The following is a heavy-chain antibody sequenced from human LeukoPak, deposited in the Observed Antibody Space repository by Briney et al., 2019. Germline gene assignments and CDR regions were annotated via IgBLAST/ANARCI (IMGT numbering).Heavy chain of an antibody. CDR3: VRDYENLTGSKTRFHF. Sequence: GGSLRLSCTASGFTFGYYAMTWVRQAPGKGLEWVSIISSGSSAIFSADALKGRFPISSDNAKNSLYLQMNSLRAEDTAVYYCVRDYENLTGSKTRFHFWGQGTLVTVSS. J-gene: IGHJ4*02. V-gene: IGHV3-21*01. CDR1: GFTFGYYA. CDR2: ISSGSSAI. D-gene: IGHD3-9*01.